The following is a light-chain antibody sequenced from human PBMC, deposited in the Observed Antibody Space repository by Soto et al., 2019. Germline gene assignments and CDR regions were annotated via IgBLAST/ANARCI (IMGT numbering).Light chain of an antibody. CDR3: QQYGYSLFT. Sequence: EIVLTQSPGTLSLSPGERATLSCRASQSVSSSYLTWYQQKPGQAPRLLIYGASGRATGIPDRFSGSGSGTDFTLTISGLEPEDFAVYYCQQYGYSLFTFGPGTKVDIK. CDR2: GAS. V-gene: IGKV3-20*01. CDR1: QSVSSSY. J-gene: IGKJ3*01.